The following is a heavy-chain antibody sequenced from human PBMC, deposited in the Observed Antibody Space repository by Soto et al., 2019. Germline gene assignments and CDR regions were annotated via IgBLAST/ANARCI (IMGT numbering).Heavy chain of an antibody. CDR2: ISGNGYIT. D-gene: IGHD5-12*01. V-gene: IGHV3-23*01. CDR1: GFTFSSYA. Sequence: VQLLESGGGLVQPGGSLRLSCAASGFTFSSYAMIWVRQVPGRGLEWVSGISGNGYITYYGDSVKGRFTVSRDNSKNTLYLQMNSLRAEDTALYYCAKDRGDIYTLGANWGQGTLVTVSS. CDR3: AKDRGDIYTLGAN. J-gene: IGHJ4*02.